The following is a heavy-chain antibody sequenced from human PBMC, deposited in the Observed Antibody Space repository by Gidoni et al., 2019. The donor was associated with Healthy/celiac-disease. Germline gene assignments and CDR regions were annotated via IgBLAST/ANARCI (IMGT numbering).Heavy chain of an antibody. V-gene: IGHV3-33*01. J-gene: IGHJ6*02. D-gene: IGHD6-19*01. CDR1: GFTFSSYG. CDR2: IWYDGSNK. Sequence: QVQLVESGGGVVQPGRSLRLSCAASGFTFSSYGMHWVRQAPGKGLAWVAVIWYDGSNKYYADSVKGRFTISRDNSKNTLYLQMNSLRAEDTAVYYCARAQWLANYYYYGMDVWGQGTTVTVSS. CDR3: ARAQWLANYYYYGMDV.